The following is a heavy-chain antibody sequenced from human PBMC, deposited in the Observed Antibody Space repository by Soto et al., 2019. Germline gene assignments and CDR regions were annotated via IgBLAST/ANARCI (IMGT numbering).Heavy chain of an antibody. V-gene: IGHV1-3*05. CDR3: ARDGIAAAGTSWFDP. Sequence: QVQLVQSGAEEKKPGASVKVSCKASGYTFTSHAMHWVHQAPGQRLEWMGWINAGNGNTKYSQKFQGRVTITTDTSASTGYMELSSLRSEDTAVYYCARDGIAAAGTSWFDPWGQGTLVTVSS. CDR1: GYTFTSHA. J-gene: IGHJ5*02. D-gene: IGHD6-13*01. CDR2: INAGNGNT.